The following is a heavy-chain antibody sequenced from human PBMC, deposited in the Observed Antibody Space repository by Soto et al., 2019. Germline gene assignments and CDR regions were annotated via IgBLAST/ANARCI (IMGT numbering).Heavy chain of an antibody. CDR3: ARVYPGSGWPYHYYGMDV. J-gene: IGHJ6*02. D-gene: IGHD6-19*01. V-gene: IGHV3-7*01. CDR1: GFTFTTYW. CDR2: IKQDGSEK. Sequence: EVQLVESGGGLVQPGGSLRLSCAASGFTFTTYWMSWVRQAPGKGLEWVANIKQDGSEKYYVDSVKGRFTISRDNAKNSLYLQMNSLRAEDTALYYCARVYPGSGWPYHYYGMDVWGQGTTVTVSS.